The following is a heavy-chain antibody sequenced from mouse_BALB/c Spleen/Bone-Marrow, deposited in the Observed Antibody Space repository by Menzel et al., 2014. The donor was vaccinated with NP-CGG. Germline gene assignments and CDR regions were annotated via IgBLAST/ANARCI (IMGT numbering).Heavy chain of an antibody. CDR3: ARDVGYGNYFVY. D-gene: IGHD2-10*02. CDR1: GFTFSDFY. CDR2: SRNKAKYYTT. J-gene: IGHJ3*01. Sequence: EVQRVESGGGLVQPGDSLRLSCAPSGFTFSDFYMEWVRQPPGKRLVWIAASRNKAKYYTTEYSASVKGRFIVSRDTSQIVLYLQMNALRAEDPAIYYCARDVGYGNYFVYWGQGTLVTVSA. V-gene: IGHV7-1*02.